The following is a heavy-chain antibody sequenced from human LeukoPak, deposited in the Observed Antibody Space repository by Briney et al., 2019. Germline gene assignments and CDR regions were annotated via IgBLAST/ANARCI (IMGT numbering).Heavy chain of an antibody. Sequence: SETLSLTCTVSGGSISSYYWSWIRQPPGKGLEWIGYIYYSGSTNYNPSLKSRVTISVDTSKNQFSLKLSSVTAADTAVYYCARAINWGAFDIWGQGTMVTVSS. CDR3: ARAINWGAFDI. V-gene: IGHV4-59*08. CDR1: GGSISSYY. J-gene: IGHJ3*02. D-gene: IGHD7-27*01. CDR2: IYYSGST.